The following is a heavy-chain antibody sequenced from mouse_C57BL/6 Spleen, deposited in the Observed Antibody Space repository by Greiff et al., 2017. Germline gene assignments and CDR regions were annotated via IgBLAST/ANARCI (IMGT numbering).Heavy chain of an antibody. CDR3: AYDYDGFFAY. V-gene: IGHV1-22*01. D-gene: IGHD2-4*01. CDR1: GYTFTDYN. Sequence: VQLQQSGPELVKPGASVKMSCKASGYTFTDYNMHWVKQSHGKSLEWIGYINPNNGGTSYNKKFKGKATLTVNKSSSTASMDLRSLTSEDSAVYYCAYDYDGFFAYWGQGTLVTVSA. CDR2: INPNNGGT. J-gene: IGHJ3*01.